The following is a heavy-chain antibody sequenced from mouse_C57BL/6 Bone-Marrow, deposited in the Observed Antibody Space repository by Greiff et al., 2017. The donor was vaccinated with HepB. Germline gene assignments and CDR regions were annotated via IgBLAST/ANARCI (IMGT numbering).Heavy chain of an antibody. CDR3: ARSNYYYGSSYHYAMDY. J-gene: IGHJ4*01. D-gene: IGHD1-1*01. CDR2: IDPNSGGT. V-gene: IGHV1-72*01. Sequence: VKQRPGRGLEWIGRIDPNSGGTKYNEKFKSKATLTVDKPSSTAYMQLSSLTSEDSAVYYCARSNYYYGSSYHYAMDYWGQGTSVTVSS.